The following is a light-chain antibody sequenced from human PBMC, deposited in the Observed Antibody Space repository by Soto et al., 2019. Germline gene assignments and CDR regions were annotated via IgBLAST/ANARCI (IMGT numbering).Light chain of an antibody. J-gene: IGKJ5*01. V-gene: IGKV3-20*01. CDR3: QQYNDWPPIT. Sequence: EIVLTQSPGTLSLAPVERATLSCRASQSVSSSYLAWYQQKPGQAPRLLIYGASSRATGIPDRFSGSGSGTEFTLTISSLQSEDFAVYYCQQYNDWPPITFGQGTRLEIK. CDR1: QSVSSSY. CDR2: GAS.